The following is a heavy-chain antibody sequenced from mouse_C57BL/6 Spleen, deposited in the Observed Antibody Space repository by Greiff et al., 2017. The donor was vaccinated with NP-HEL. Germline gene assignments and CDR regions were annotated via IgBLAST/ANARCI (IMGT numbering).Heavy chain of an antibody. J-gene: IGHJ2*01. Sequence: QVQLKQPGAELVKPGASVKLSCKASGYTFTSYWMHWVKQRPGQGLEWIGMIHPNSGSTNYNEKFKSKATLTVDKSSSTAYMQLSSLTSEDSAVYYCARPTGTKGYFDYWGQGTTLTVSS. CDR2: IHPNSGST. CDR1: GYTFTSYW. D-gene: IGHD4-1*01. V-gene: IGHV1-64*01. CDR3: ARPTGTKGYFDY.